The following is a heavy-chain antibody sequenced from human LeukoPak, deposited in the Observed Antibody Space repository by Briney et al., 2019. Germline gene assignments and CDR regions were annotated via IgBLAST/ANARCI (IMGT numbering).Heavy chain of an antibody. CDR2: INPSGGGT. CDR1: GYTFTSYG. D-gene: IGHD1-14*01. Sequence: ASVKVSCKASGYTFTSYGISWVRQAPGQGLEWMAIINPSGGGTSYAQKFQGRATLTRDTSTSTVYMELSSLRSEDTAVYYCVRMWEPESGGRAFDIWGQGTMVTVSS. V-gene: IGHV1-46*01. CDR3: VRMWEPESGGRAFDI. J-gene: IGHJ3*02.